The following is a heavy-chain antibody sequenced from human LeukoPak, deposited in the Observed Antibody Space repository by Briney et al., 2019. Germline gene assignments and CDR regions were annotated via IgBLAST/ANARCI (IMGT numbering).Heavy chain of an antibody. CDR1: GFTFSSYG. V-gene: IGHV3-30*03. CDR3: ATNFGLGTTVTYFDY. CDR2: ISYDGSNK. D-gene: IGHD4-17*01. Sequence: PGRSLRLSCAASGFTFSSYGMHWVRQAPGKGLEWVAVISYDGSNKYYADSVKGRFTNSRDNSKNTLYLQMNSLRAEDTAVYYCATNFGLGTTVTYFDYWGQGTLVTVSS. J-gene: IGHJ4*02.